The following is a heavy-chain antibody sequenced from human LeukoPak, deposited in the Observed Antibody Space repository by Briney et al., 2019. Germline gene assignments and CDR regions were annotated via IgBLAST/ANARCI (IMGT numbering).Heavy chain of an antibody. CDR1: GYTFTGYY. Sequence: ASVKVSCKASGYTFTGYYMHWVRQAPGQGLEWMGWINPNSGGTNYAQKFQGRVTMTRDTSISTAYMELSRLRSDDTAVYYCARDHYYYDSSGYYYYWGQGTLVTVSS. CDR3: ARDHYYYDSSGYYYY. J-gene: IGHJ4*02. CDR2: INPNSGGT. V-gene: IGHV1-2*02. D-gene: IGHD3-22*01.